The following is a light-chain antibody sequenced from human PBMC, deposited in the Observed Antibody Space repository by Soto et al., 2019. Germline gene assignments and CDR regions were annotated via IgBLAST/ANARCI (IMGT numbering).Light chain of an antibody. CDR2: EAS. J-gene: IGKJ5*01. V-gene: IGKV1-9*01. CDR1: QGVSSS. CDR3: QQLNSYPTT. Sequence: QLTQSPSSLSASVGDRVTITCRASQGVSSSLAWYQQKPGNAPTLLIYEASTLQRGVPSRFSGSGSGTDFTLTISSLQPEDFATYYCQQLNSYPTTFGQGTRLEIK.